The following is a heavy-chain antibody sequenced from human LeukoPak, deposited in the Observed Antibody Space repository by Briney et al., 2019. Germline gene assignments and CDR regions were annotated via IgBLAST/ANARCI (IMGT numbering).Heavy chain of an antibody. CDR2: TYYRSKWYN. Sequence: SQTLSLTCAISGDSVSSNGAAWNWIRQSPSRGLEWLGRTYYRSKWYNDYAVSVKSRITINPDTSKNQFSLQLNSVTPEDTAVYYCARDKDSIGYCSGGSCRVDAFDIWGQGTMVTVSS. J-gene: IGHJ3*02. D-gene: IGHD2-15*01. CDR3: ARDKDSIGYCSGGSCRVDAFDI. V-gene: IGHV6-1*01. CDR1: GDSVSSNGAA.